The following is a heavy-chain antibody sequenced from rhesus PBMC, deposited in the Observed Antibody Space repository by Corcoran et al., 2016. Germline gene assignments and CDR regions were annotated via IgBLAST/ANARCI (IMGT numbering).Heavy chain of an antibody. CDR2: IYWDDDK. CDR3: ARSLGYGGYSYHSVDY. Sequence: QVTLKEAGPALVKPTQTLTLTWTFSGFSRSTSGMGVGWIRQTPGKTLEWLAHIYWDDDKGYTTSLKSRLTISKDTSKNQVVLTISNMDPVDTATYCCARSLGYGGYSYHSVDYWGQGVLVTVSS. D-gene: IGHD5-30*01. V-gene: IGHV2-1*01. CDR1: GFSRSTSGMG. J-gene: IGHJ4*01.